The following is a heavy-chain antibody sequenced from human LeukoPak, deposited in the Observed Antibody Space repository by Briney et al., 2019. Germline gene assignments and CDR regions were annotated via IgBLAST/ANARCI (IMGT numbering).Heavy chain of an antibody. J-gene: IGHJ4*02. CDR1: GFTFSNYA. D-gene: IGHD1-26*01. CDR2: ISGGGASR. V-gene: IGHV3-23*01. Sequence: PGGSLRLSCAASGFTFSNYAMNWDRQAPGKGLEWVSGISGGGASRDYADSVKGRFTISRDNSKNTVLLQMDSLRAEDTAIYYCTKRSGVYSDNSGFFDYWGQGSLVTVSS. CDR3: TKRSGVYSDNSGFFDY.